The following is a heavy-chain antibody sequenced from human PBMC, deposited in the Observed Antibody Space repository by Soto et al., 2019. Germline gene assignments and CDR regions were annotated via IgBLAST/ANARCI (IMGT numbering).Heavy chain of an antibody. CDR3: ARERSSSKRFDP. Sequence: ASVKVSCKASGYTFTSYYMHWVRQAPGQGLEWMGIINPSGGSTSYAQKFQGRVTMTRNTSTSTAYMELSSLRSEDTAVYYCARERSSSKRFDPWGQGTLVTVAS. J-gene: IGHJ5*02. V-gene: IGHV1-46*01. D-gene: IGHD3-16*02. CDR1: GYTFTSYY. CDR2: INPSGGST.